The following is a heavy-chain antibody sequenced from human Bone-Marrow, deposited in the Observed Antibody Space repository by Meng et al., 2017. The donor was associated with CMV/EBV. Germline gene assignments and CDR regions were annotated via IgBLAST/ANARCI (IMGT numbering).Heavy chain of an antibody. CDR2: IYPGDSDT. V-gene: IGHV5-51*01. Sequence: KVSCKGSGYSFTSYWIGWVRQMPGKGLEWMGIIYPGDSDTRYSPSFRGQVTISADKSISTAYLQWSSLKASDTAMYYCARLDSSSWCPFDYWGQGTLVTVSS. D-gene: IGHD6-13*01. CDR1: GYSFTSYW. CDR3: ARLDSSSWCPFDY. J-gene: IGHJ4*02.